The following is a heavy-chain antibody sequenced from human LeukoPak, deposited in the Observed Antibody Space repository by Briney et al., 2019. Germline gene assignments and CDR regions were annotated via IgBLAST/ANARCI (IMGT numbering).Heavy chain of an antibody. CDR2: IYHSGST. Sequence: SETLSLTCTVSGYSISSGYYWGWIRQPPGEGLEWIGSIYHSGSTYYNPSLKSRVTISVDTSKNQFSLKLSSVTAADTAVYYCAREEQLWFYYMDVWGKGTTVTVSS. CDR3: AREEQLWFYYMDV. D-gene: IGHD5-18*01. J-gene: IGHJ6*03. CDR1: GYSISSGYY. V-gene: IGHV4-38-2*02.